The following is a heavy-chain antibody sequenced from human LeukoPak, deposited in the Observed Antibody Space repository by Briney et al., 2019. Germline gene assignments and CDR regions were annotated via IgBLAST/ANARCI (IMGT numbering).Heavy chain of an antibody. CDR3: ARDTRSSSLRYYFDY. V-gene: IGHV3-30-3*01. J-gene: IGHJ4*02. CDR1: GFTFSSYA. D-gene: IGHD6-13*01. Sequence: PGGSLRLSCAASGFTFSSYAMHWVCQAPGKGLEWVAVISYDGSNKYYADSVKGRFTISRDNSKNTLYLQMNSLRAEDTAVYYCARDTRSSSLRYYFDYWGQGTLVTVSS. CDR2: ISYDGSNK.